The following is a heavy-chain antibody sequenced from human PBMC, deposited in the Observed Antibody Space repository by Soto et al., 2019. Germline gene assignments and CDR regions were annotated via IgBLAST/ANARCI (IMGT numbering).Heavy chain of an antibody. Sequence: QVQLQESGPGLVKPSETLSLTCTVSGGSISSYYWSWIRQPPGKGLEWIGYSYYSGSTNYNPSLKSRVTLSVDTSKNQFTLKLSSVTAADTAVYYCARAYYYGMDVWGQGTTVTVSS. V-gene: IGHV4-59*01. CDR3: ARAYYYGMDV. CDR2: SYYSGST. CDR1: GGSISSYY. J-gene: IGHJ6*02.